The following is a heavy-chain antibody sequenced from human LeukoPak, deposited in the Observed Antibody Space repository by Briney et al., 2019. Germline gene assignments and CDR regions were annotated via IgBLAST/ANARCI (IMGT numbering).Heavy chain of an antibody. J-gene: IGHJ6*04. CDR2: ISSSGSTI. CDR3: AELSITMIGGV. Sequence: GGSLRLSCAASGFTFSSYEMNWVRQAQGKGLEWVSYISSSGSTIYYADSVKGRFTISRDNAKNSLYLQMNSLRAEDTAVYYCAELSITMIGGVWGKGTTVTISS. CDR1: GFTFSSYE. D-gene: IGHD3-10*02. V-gene: IGHV3-48*03.